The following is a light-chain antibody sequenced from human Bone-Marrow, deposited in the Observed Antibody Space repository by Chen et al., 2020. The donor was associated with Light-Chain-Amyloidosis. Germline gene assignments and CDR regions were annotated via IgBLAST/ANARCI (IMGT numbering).Light chain of an antibody. J-gene: IGLJ3*02. CDR1: NIGSTS. CDR2: GDS. CDR3: EVWDRSSDRPV. V-gene: IGLV3-21*02. Sequence: SYVLTQPSSVSVAPGQTATIACGGNNIGSTSVHWYQQTPGQAPLLVVYGDSDRPSGIPERVAGSNSGNTATLTISRVEAGDEADYYCEVWDRSSDRPVFGGGTKLTVL.